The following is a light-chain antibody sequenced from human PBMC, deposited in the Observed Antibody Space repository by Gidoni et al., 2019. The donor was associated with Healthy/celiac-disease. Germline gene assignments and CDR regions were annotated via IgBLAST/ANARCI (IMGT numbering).Light chain of an antibody. J-gene: IGKJ2*01. CDR3: QQSYSTPYT. Sequence: IQMTQSPSSLSASVGDRVTIHCRASQSISSYLNWYQQKPGKAPKLLIYAASSLQSGVSSRFCGSGSRTDFTLTLTSLQPEDFATYYCQQSYSTPYTFXQXTKLEIK. CDR1: QSISSY. V-gene: IGKV1-39*01. CDR2: AAS.